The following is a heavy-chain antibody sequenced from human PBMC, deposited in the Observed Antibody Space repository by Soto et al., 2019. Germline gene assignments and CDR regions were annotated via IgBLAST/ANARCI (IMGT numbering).Heavy chain of an antibody. J-gene: IGHJ6*02. CDR3: ARSGHGDYALEVHYYYYYGMDV. Sequence: GGSLRLSCAASGFTFSSYSMNWVRQAPGKGLEWVSSISSSSSYIYYADSVKGRFTISRDNAKNSLYLQMNSLRAEDTAVYYCARSGHGDYALEVHYYYYYGMDVWGQGTTVTVSS. CDR2: ISSSSSYI. CDR1: GFTFSSYS. V-gene: IGHV3-21*01. D-gene: IGHD4-17*01.